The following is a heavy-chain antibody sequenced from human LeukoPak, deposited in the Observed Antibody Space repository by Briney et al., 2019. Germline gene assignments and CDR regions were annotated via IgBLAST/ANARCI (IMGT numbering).Heavy chain of an antibody. Sequence: EASVKVSYKASGYTFTIYYMHWVRQAPGQGLEWMGWINPNSGGTNYAQKFQGRVTMTRDTSISTAYMELSRLRSDDTAVYYCARDGKYGDHRNYYYYYMDVWGKGTTVTISS. CDR1: GYTFTIYY. V-gene: IGHV1-2*02. CDR2: INPNSGGT. J-gene: IGHJ6*03. D-gene: IGHD4-17*01. CDR3: ARDGKYGDHRNYYYYYMDV.